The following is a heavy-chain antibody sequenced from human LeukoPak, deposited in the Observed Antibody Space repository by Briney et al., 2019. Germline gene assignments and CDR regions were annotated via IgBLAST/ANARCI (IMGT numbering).Heavy chain of an antibody. Sequence: SVKVSFKSSGGTFSSYAISWVRQAPGQGLEWMGGIIPIFGTTNYAQKFQGRVTITTDESTSTTYMELSSLRSEDTAVCYCAREGGGRYYDSSGYYYPYFDYWGQGTLVTVYS. D-gene: IGHD3-22*01. J-gene: IGHJ4*02. CDR2: IIPIFGTT. CDR3: AREGGGRYYDSSGYYYPYFDY. V-gene: IGHV1-69*05. CDR1: GGTFSSYA.